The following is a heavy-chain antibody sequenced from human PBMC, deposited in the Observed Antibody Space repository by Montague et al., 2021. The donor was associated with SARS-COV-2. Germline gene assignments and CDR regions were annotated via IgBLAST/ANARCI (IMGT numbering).Heavy chain of an antibody. CDR1: GASRSTKNYY. D-gene: IGHD3-16*02. V-gene: IGHV4-39*01. CDR2: ISYSATS. CDR3: ARLGITLGGVIVIRYYFDF. J-gene: IGHJ4*02. Sequence: SETLSLTCTFSGASRSTKNYYWGWIRQPPGKGLEWIGSISYSATSYSNPSLKSRVTMSVDTSRNQLSLNLSSVTVPDTAVYYCARLGITLGGVIVIRYYFDFWGQGTLVTVSS.